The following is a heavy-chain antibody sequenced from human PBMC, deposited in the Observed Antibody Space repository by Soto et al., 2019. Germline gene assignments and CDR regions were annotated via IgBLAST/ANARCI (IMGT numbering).Heavy chain of an antibody. V-gene: IGHV1-18*01. J-gene: IGHJ6*02. CDR1: GYTFTSYG. D-gene: IGHD3-3*01. CDR2: TSAYNGNT. Sequence: ASVKVSCKACGYTFTSYGISWVRQAPGQGREWMGWTSAYNGNTNYAQKLQGRVTMTTDTSTSTAYMELRSLRSDDTAVYYCARGVGGDFWSGYYLMGGYYYGMDVWGQGTTVTVSS. CDR3: ARGVGGDFWSGYYLMGGYYYGMDV.